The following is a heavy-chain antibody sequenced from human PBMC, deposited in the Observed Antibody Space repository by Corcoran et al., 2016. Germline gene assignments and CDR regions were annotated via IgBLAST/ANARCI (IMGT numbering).Heavy chain of an antibody. V-gene: IGHV3-53*01. CDR2: IYSGGST. Sequence: EVQLVESGGGLIQPGGSLRLSCAASWFTVSSNYMSWVRQAPGKGLEWVSFIYSGGSTYYADSVKGRFTISRDNSKNTLYLQMNSLRAEDTAVYYGAREEGKDYYGSGGRYVDYWGQGTLVTVSS. D-gene: IGHD3-10*01. J-gene: IGHJ4*02. CDR1: WFTVSSNY. CDR3: AREEGKDYYGSGGRYVDY.